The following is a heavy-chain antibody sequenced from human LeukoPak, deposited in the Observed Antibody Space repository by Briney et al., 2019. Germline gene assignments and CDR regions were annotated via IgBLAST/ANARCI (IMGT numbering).Heavy chain of an antibody. CDR1: GFSLTTSGVG. V-gene: IGHV2-5*01. Sequence: SGPTLVKPTQTLTLICTFSGFSLTTSGVGVGWIRQPPGNALEWLALLYWNDDKHYSPSLKSRLSITKATSKNQVVLTMTNMDPADTATYSCAHSGYCSSTSCSLFDYWGQGTLVTVSS. CDR3: AHSGYCSSTSCSLFDY. CDR2: LYWNDDK. D-gene: IGHD2-2*01. J-gene: IGHJ4*02.